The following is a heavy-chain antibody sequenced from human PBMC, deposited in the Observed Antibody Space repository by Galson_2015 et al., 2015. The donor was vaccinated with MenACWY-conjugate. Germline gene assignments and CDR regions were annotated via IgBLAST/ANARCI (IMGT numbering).Heavy chain of an antibody. J-gene: IGHJ4*02. CDR2: IKADGSFS. CDR1: GFTFNNYW. V-gene: IGHV3-74*01. Sequence: SLRLSCAASGFTFNNYWMHWVRQPPGKGLEWISYIKADGSFSNYADSVKGRFTISTDNAKNMVYLQMDGLGDEDTAVYFCARYNIWSFGSWGQGTLGTVSS. D-gene: IGHD1-1*01. CDR3: ARYNIWSFGS.